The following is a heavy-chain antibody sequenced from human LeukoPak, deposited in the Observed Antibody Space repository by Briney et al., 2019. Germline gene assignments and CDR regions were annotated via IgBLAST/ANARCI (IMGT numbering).Heavy chain of an antibody. D-gene: IGHD3-3*01. CDR3: ARLWSEGNWENWFDP. V-gene: IGHV4-59*01. J-gene: IGHJ5*02. Sequence: SETLSLTCTVSGGSISSYYWSWIRQPPGKGLEWIGYIYYSGNTNYNPSLKSRVTISVDTSKNQFSLKLSSVTAADTAVYYCARLWSEGNWENWFDPWGQGTLVTVSP. CDR2: IYYSGNT. CDR1: GGSISSYY.